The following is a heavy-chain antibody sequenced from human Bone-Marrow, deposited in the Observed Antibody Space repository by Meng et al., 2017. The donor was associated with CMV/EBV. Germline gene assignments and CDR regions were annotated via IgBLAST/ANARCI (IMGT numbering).Heavy chain of an antibody. CDR2: IIPILGIA. D-gene: IGHD5/OR15-5a*01. V-gene: IGHV1-69*04. CDR3: ARDWECLARSDVFDI. Sequence: SVKVSCKASGGTFSSYTISWVRQAPGQGLEWMGRIIPILGIANYAQKFQGRVTITADKSTSTAYMELSSLRSDDTAVYYCARDWECLARSDVFDIWGQGTMVTVSS. J-gene: IGHJ3*02. CDR1: GGTFSSYT.